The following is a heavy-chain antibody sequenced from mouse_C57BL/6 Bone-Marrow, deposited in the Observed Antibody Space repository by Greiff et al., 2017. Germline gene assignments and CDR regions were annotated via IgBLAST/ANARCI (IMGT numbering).Heavy chain of an antibody. Sequence: VKLQESGAELVKPGASVKISCKASGYAFSSYWMNWVKQRPGKGLAWIGQIYPGDGDTNYNGKFKGKATLTADKSSSTAYMQLSSLTSEDSAVYFCARGAPFYYGNPFAYWGQGTLVTVSA. D-gene: IGHD2-1*01. CDR2: IYPGDGDT. V-gene: IGHV1-80*01. CDR3: ARGAPFYYGNPFAY. J-gene: IGHJ3*01. CDR1: GYAFSSYW.